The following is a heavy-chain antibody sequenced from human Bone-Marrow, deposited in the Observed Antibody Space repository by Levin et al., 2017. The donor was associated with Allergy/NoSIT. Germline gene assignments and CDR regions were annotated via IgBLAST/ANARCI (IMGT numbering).Heavy chain of an antibody. J-gene: IGHJ4*02. CDR2: ISGSGKTI. V-gene: IGHV3-11*01. CDR3: ARGGYDSSGYYQGIDY. D-gene: IGHD3-22*01. Sequence: GESLKISCAASGLTFSDYYMTWIRQAPGKGLEWVSYISGSGKTIFYADSVKGRFTVSRDNAKNSLYLQLNSLRAEDTAVYYCARGGYDSSGYYQGIDYWGQGTLVTVSS. CDR1: GLTFSDYY.